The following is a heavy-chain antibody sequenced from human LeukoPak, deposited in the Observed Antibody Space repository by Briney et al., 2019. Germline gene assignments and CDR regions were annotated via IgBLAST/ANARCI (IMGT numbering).Heavy chain of an antibody. D-gene: IGHD2-2*01. Sequence: GGSLRLSCAASGFTFSSYGMHGVRQAPGKGLEWVAFIRYDGSNKYYADSVKGRFTISRDNSKNTLYLQMNSLRAEDTAVYYCAKGGIDIVVVPPPEYWGQGTLVTVSS. CDR1: GFTFSSYG. CDR3: AKGGIDIVVVPPPEY. J-gene: IGHJ4*02. CDR2: IRYDGSNK. V-gene: IGHV3-30*02.